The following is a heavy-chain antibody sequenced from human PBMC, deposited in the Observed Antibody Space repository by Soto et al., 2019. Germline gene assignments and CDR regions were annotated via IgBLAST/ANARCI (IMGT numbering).Heavy chain of an antibody. CDR2: IIPIFGTA. V-gene: IGHV1-69*01. CDR1: GGTFSSYA. Sequence: QVQLVQSGAEVKKPGSSVKVSCKASGGTFSSYAISWVRQAPGQGLEWMGVIIPIFGTANYAQKFQGRVTITADESTSTAYMELSSLRSEDTAVYYCARDLYCGARCSYYFDYWGQGTLVTVSS. J-gene: IGHJ4*02. D-gene: IGHD2-21*01. CDR3: ARDLYCGARCSYYFDY.